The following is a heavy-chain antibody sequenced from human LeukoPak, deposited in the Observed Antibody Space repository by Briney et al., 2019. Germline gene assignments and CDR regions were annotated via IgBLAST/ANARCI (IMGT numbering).Heavy chain of an antibody. CDR1: GYTFTSYD. Sequence: ASVKVSCKASGYTFTSYDINWVRQATGQGLEWMGWMNPNSGNTGYAQKFQGRVAMTRNTSISTAYMELSSLRSEDTAVYYCARDGIAAAGGVIDYWGQGTLVTVSS. D-gene: IGHD6-13*01. J-gene: IGHJ4*02. V-gene: IGHV1-8*01. CDR3: ARDGIAAAGGVIDY. CDR2: MNPNSGNT.